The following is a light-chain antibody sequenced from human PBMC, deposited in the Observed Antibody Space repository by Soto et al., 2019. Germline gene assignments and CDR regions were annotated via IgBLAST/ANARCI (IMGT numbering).Light chain of an antibody. Sequence: QSALTQPASVSGSPGQSITISCTGSSSDIGSYNLVSWYQQRPGKAPKLLIFEGSKRPSGISDRFSGSKSGNTASLTISGLQAEDESDYYCCSYTGGRTHYVSGPGTKLTVL. CDR3: CSYTGGRTHYV. CDR1: SSDIGSYNL. V-gene: IGLV2-23*01. J-gene: IGLJ1*01. CDR2: EGS.